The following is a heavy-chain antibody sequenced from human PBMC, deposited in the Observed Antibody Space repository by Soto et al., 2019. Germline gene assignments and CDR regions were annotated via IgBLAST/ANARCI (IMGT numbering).Heavy chain of an antibody. CDR3: ARGGHSSRWSGRYSCCYGMDI. CDR1: GGTFSSYA. Sequence: SVKVSCKASGGTFSSYAISWVRQAPGQGLEWMGGIIPIFGTANYAQKFQGRVTITADESTSTAYMELSSLRSEDSAVYYCARGGHSSRWSGRYSCCYGMDIWGQGTTVTVAS. J-gene: IGHJ6*02. D-gene: IGHD6-13*01. V-gene: IGHV1-69*13. CDR2: IIPIFGTA.